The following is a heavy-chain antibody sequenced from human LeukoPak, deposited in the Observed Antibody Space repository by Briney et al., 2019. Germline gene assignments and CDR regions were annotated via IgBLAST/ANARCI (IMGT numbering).Heavy chain of an antibody. V-gene: IGHV3-23*01. CDR2: ISGSGGNT. Sequence: PGGSLRLSCAASGFTFSSYAMSWVRRDPEKGLNWVSSISGSGGNTYYAQSVKGRFTISRDNSENTLYLQMDTLRAVNPALYLCAKDPYTTAVANRNGWFSPWGQGTLVTVSS. J-gene: IGHJ5*02. CDR1: GFTFSSYA. D-gene: IGHD4-11*01. CDR3: AKDPYTTAVANRNGWFSP.